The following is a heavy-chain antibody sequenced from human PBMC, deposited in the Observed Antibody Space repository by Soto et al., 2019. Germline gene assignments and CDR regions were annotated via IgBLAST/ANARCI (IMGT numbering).Heavy chain of an antibody. V-gene: IGHV3-66*01. CDR1: GFTISTNY. J-gene: IGHJ5*02. CDR2: TYSAETT. Sequence: GGSLRLSCAASGFTISTNYMSWVRQAPGKWLEWISLTYSAETTYNADSVKGRFTISTDNSRNTLHLQMNSLRAEDTAGYYCGRDLKPSGKGTGGTVPS. CDR3: GRDLKP.